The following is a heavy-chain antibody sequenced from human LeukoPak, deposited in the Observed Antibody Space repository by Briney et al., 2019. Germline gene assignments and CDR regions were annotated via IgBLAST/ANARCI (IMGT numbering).Heavy chain of an antibody. CDR1: GFTFSSYE. V-gene: IGHV3-30*18. D-gene: IGHD6-19*01. J-gene: IGHJ4*02. CDR2: ISYDGSNK. Sequence: PGGSLRLSCAASGFTFSSYEMNWVRQAPGKGLEWVAVISYDGSNKYYADSVKGRFTISRDNSKNTLYLQMNSLRAEDTAVYYCAKNNDGPWLVLDYWGQGTLVTVSS. CDR3: AKNNDGPWLVLDY.